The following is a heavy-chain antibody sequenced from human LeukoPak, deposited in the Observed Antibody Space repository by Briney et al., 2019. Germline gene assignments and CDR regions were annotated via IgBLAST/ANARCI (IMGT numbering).Heavy chain of an antibody. V-gene: IGHV3-7*01. D-gene: IGHD2-21*01. J-gene: IGHJ6*03. CDR3: ARGPVVHYYYMDV. Sequence: GGSLRLSCAASGFTFSSYWMSWVRQAPGKGLEWVANIKQDGSEKYYVDSVKGRFTISRDNAKNSLYLQMNSLRAEDTAVYYCARGPVVHYYYMDVWGKGTTVTISS. CDR2: IKQDGSEK. CDR1: GFTFSSYW.